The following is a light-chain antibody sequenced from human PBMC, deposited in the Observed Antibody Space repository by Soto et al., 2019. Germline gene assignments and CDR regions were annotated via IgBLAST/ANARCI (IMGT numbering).Light chain of an antibody. CDR3: QQYSSPPQT. Sequence: EIVLTQSPGTLSLSPGDRATLSCRASETVTGKYCAWYQQKAGQAPRLLIFAASNRATGIPHRFSGSGSGTDFTLTISRLAPEDFAVYFCQQYSSPPQTFGQGTKVEIK. J-gene: IGKJ1*01. CDR1: ETVTGKY. CDR2: AAS. V-gene: IGKV3-20*01.